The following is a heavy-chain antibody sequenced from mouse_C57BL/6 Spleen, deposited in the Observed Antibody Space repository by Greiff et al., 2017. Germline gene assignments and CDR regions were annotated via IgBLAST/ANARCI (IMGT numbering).Heavy chain of an antibody. V-gene: IGHV1-15*01. CDR2: IDPATGGT. D-gene: IGHD1-1*01. CDR1: GYTFTDYE. Sequence: VQLQQSGAELVRPVASVTLSFKASGYTFTDYEMHWVKQTPVHGLEWIGAIDPATGGTAYNQKFKGKAILTADKSSSTAYMELRSLTSEDSAVYYCTTTVVATFDYWGQGTTLTVSS. CDR3: TTTVVATFDY. J-gene: IGHJ2*01.